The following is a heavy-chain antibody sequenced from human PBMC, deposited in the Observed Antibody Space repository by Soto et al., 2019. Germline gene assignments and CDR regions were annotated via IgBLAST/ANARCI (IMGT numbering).Heavy chain of an antibody. CDR3: AKDGGLADIVVVVAATPSGMDV. J-gene: IGHJ6*02. CDR1: GFTFSSYG. D-gene: IGHD2-15*01. CDR2: ISYDGSNK. V-gene: IGHV3-30*18. Sequence: GGSLRLSCAASGFTFSSYGVHWVRQAPGKGLEWVAVISYDGSNKYYADSVKGRFTISRDNSKNTLYLQMNSLRAEDTAVYYCAKDGGLADIVVVVAATPSGMDVWGQGTTVTVSS.